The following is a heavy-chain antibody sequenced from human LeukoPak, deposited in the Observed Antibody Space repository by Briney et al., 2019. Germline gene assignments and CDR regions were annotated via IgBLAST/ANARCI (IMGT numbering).Heavy chain of an antibody. Sequence: GRSLRLSCAASGFTFSSYGMHWVRQAPGKGLEWVAVIWYDGSNKYCADSVKGRFTISRDNSKNTLYLQMNSLRAEDTAVYYCARDPGAGKYYYGSGSYYAAYYFDYWGQGTLVTVSS. CDR2: IWYDGSNK. V-gene: IGHV3-33*01. CDR1: GFTFSSYG. J-gene: IGHJ4*02. D-gene: IGHD3-10*01. CDR3: ARDPGAGKYYYGSGSYYAAYYFDY.